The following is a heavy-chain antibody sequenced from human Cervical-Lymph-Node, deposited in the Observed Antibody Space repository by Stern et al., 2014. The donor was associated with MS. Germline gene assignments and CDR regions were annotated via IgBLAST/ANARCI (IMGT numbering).Heavy chain of an antibody. Sequence: QVQLQESGSGLVKPSQTLSLTCAVSGGSVSSGGYSWSWIRQPPGKGLEWIGYIYHNGNTYYNPSLKTRVTISVDRSKNHFSLKLSSVTAADTAVYYCARADIFYGSESYRGWFDPWGQGILVTVSS. CDR3: ARADIFYGSESYRGWFDP. J-gene: IGHJ5*02. V-gene: IGHV4-30-2*01. CDR2: IYHNGNT. CDR1: GGSVSSGGYS. D-gene: IGHD3-10*01.